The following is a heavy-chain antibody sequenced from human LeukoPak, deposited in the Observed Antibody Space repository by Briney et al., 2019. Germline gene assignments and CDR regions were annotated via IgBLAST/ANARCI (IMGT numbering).Heavy chain of an antibody. V-gene: IGHV1-2*02. Sequence: ASVKVSCKASGYTFTGYYMHWVRQAPAQGLEWMGWINPNSGGTNYAQKFQGRVTMTRDTSISTAYMELSRLRSDDTAVYYCATLAPGVRQYDYWGQGTLVTVSS. CDR1: GYTFTGYY. D-gene: IGHD3-10*01. CDR2: INPNSGGT. J-gene: IGHJ4*02. CDR3: ATLAPGVRQYDY.